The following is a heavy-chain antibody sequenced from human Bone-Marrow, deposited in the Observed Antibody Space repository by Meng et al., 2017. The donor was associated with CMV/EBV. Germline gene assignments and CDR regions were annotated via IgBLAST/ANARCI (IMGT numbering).Heavy chain of an antibody. V-gene: IGHV2-5*01. CDR2: IYWNDDK. Sequence: HSTLKESRPTLVTPTQTLPLTCTFTRLALSASGVGVGGIRQPPGKALEWLALIYWNDDKRYSPSLKSRITITKDTSKIQVVLTMTNMNPVYTATYYCARPMGWAFDYWGQGTLVTVSS. CDR3: ARPMGWAFDY. CDR1: RLALSASGVG. J-gene: IGHJ4*02. D-gene: IGHD6-19*01.